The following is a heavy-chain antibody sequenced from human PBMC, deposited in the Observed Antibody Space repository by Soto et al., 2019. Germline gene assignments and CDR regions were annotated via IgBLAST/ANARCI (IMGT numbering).Heavy chain of an antibody. J-gene: IGHJ6*02. D-gene: IGHD1-26*01. CDR1: GGTFSSYA. CDR3: ARESGSYAYPHHGMDV. V-gene: IGHV1-69*13. CDR2: IIPIFGTA. Sequence: GASVKVSCKASGGTFSSYAISWVRQAPGQGLEWMGGIIPIFGTANYAQKFQGRVTITADESTSTAYMELSSLRSEDTAVYYCARESGSYAYPHHGMDVWGQGTTVTVSS.